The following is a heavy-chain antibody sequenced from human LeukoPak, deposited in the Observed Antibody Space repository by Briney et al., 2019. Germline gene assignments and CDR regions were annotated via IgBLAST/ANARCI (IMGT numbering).Heavy chain of an antibody. D-gene: IGHD2-2*01. CDR1: GFTFSYYG. V-gene: IGHV3-33*08. CDR3: ARTRSSSPDDAFDI. J-gene: IGHJ3*02. Sequence: PGGSLRLSCAASGFTFSYYGMHWVRQPPGKGLEGVAFIRYRASDKYYADSVKGRFTISRDNSKNTLYLQMNSLRAEDTAVYYCARTRSSSPDDAFDIRGQGTMVTVSS. CDR2: IRYRASDK.